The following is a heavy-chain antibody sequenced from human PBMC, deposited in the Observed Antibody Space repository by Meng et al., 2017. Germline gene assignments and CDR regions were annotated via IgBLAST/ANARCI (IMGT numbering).Heavy chain of an antibody. J-gene: IGHJ4*02. CDR2: ISGSGGST. CDR1: GFTFSSYA. D-gene: IGHD5-12*01. Sequence: GGSLRLSCAASGFTFSSYAMSWVRQAPGKGLEWVSAISGSGGSTYYADSVKGRFTISRDNSKNTLYLQMNSLRAEDTAVYYCASELDGYDLGGSQIDYWGQGTLVTVSS. CDR3: ASELDGYDLGGSQIDY. V-gene: IGHV3-23*01.